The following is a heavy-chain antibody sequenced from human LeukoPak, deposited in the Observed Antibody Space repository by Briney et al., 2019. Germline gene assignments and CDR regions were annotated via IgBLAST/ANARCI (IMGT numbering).Heavy chain of an antibody. V-gene: IGHV3-21*01. Sequence: GSLRLSCAASGFTFSDYYMNWVRQAPGKGLEWVSSISSESTYILYADSVKGRFTISRDNAKNSLYLQMNSLRAEGTAVYYCARFETVAAKPFEYWGQGTLVTVSS. J-gene: IGHJ4*02. CDR3: ARFETVAAKPFEY. D-gene: IGHD6-19*01. CDR2: ISSESTYI. CDR1: GFTFSDYY.